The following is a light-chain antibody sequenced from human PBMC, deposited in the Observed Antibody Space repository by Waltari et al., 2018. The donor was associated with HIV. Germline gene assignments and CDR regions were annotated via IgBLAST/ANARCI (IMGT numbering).Light chain of an antibody. J-gene: IGLJ3*02. Sequence: QSVLTQPPSASGTPGQRVTISCSGSSSNIGSNYGYWYQQLPGTAPKLLIYRNNQRPSGFPDRFSGSKSGTSASLAISGLRSEDEADYYCAAWDDSLSGLVFGGGTKVTVL. CDR2: RNN. V-gene: IGLV1-47*01. CDR3: AAWDDSLSGLV. CDR1: SSNIGSNY.